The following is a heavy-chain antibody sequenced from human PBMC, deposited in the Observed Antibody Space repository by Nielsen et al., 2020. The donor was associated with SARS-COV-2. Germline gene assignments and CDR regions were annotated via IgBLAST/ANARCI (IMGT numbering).Heavy chain of an antibody. J-gene: IGHJ4*02. D-gene: IGHD6-13*01. CDR2: INTNTGSP. V-gene: IGHV7-4-1*02. Sequence: VRQMPGKGLEWMGWINTNTGSPTYAQGFTGRFVFSLDTSVSTAYLQISSLKAEDTAVYYCARIRDREGSSWHFDYWGQGTLVTVSS. CDR3: ARIRDREGSSWHFDY.